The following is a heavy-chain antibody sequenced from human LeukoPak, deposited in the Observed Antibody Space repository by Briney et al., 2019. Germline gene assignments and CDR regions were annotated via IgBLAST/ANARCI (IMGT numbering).Heavy chain of an antibody. D-gene: IGHD1-26*01. CDR2: ISYDGSNK. CDR3: ARALIVAVTSHYYYGMDV. V-gene: IGHV3-30-3*01. Sequence: PGGSLRLSCAASGFTFSSYAMHWVRQAPGKGLEWVAVISYDGSNKYYADSVKGRFTISRDDSKNTLYLQMNSLRAEDTAVYYCARALIVAVTSHYYYGMDVWGQGTTVTVSS. CDR1: GFTFSSYA. J-gene: IGHJ6*02.